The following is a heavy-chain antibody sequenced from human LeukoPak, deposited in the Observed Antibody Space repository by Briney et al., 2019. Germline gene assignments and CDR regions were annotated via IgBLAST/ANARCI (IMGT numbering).Heavy chain of an antibody. CDR1: GFTFSSCS. Sequence: GGSLRLSCAASGFTFSSCSMHWVRQAPGKGRVWVSRLKGDGSSISYADSVKGRFTIFRDNVKNTLFMQMDSPRDEDTAVYYCVRGTIAAPGIDYGGQGTLVTVSS. CDR2: LKGDGSSI. CDR3: VRGTIAAPGIDY. J-gene: IGHJ4*02. V-gene: IGHV3-74*01. D-gene: IGHD6-13*01.